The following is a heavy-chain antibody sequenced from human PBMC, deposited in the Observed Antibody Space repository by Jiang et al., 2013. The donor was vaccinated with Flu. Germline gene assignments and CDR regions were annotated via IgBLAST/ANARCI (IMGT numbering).Heavy chain of an antibody. V-gene: IGHV1-69*01. CDR3: ARGNNYGMGYYYYAIGH. J-gene: IGHJ6*01. Sequence: SGAEVKKPGSSVKVSCKASGDTFSNSVIAWVRQAPGQGLEWMGGVIPIYGTANYAEKLQGRVTITADASTNTGYMELRSLRSEDTAVYYCARGNNYGMGYYYYAIGHLGT. D-gene: IGHD5-18*01. CDR2: VIPIYGTA. CDR1: GDTFSNSV.